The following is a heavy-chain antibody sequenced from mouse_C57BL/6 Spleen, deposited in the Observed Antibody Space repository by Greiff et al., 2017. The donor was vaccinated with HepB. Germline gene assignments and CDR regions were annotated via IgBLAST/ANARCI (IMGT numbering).Heavy chain of an antibody. D-gene: IGHD1-1*01. J-gene: IGHJ3*01. CDR1: GFSLTSYG. V-gene: IGHV2-2*01. CDR3: ARTHGSSYSPAWFAY. CDR2: IWSGGST. Sequence: VKLQESGPGLVQPSQSLSITCTVSGFSLTSYGVHWVRQSPGKGLEWLGVIWSGGSTDYNAAFISRLSISKDNSKSQVFFKMNSLQADDTAIYYCARTHGSSYSPAWFAYWGQGTLVTVSA.